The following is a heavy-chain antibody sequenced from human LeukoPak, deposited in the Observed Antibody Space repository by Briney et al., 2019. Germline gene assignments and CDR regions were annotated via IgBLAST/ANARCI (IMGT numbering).Heavy chain of an antibody. D-gene: IGHD5-18*01. V-gene: IGHV4-59*01. CDR2: IYYSGST. J-gene: IGHJ4*02. CDR3: ARDARGYSYIDY. Sequence: SETLSLTCTVSGGSIAFYYWSWIRQPPGKGLEFIGYIYYSGSTAYNPSLKRRVTISLDTSKNQFSLKLSSVTAADTAVYYCARDARGYSYIDYWGQGTLVTVSS. CDR1: GGSIAFYY.